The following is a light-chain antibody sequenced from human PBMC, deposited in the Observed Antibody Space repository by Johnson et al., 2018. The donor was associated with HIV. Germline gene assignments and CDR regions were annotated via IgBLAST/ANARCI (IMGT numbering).Light chain of an antibody. V-gene: IGLV1-51*02. CDR3: GTWDSSLSVYV. Sequence: SVLTQPPSVSAAPGQKVTISCSGRSSNIGNNYVSWYQQLPGTAPKLLIYENNKRPSGIPDRFSGSKSGTSATLGITGLQTGDEADYYCGTWDSSLSVYVFGTGTKVTVL. CDR2: ENN. CDR1: SSNIGNNY. J-gene: IGLJ1*01.